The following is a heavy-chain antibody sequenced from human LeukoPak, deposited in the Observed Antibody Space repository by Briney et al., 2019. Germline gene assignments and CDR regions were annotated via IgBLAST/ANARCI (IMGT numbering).Heavy chain of an antibody. D-gene: IGHD3-9*01. CDR3: ARGPSDILTGYYTDYFDY. CDR1: GFTVSSNY. J-gene: IGHJ4*02. Sequence: GGTLRLSCAASGFTVSSNYMSWVRQAPGKGLEWVSVIYSGGSTYYADSVKGRFTISRDNSKNTLYLQMNSLRAEDTAVYYCARGPSDILTGYYTDYFDYWGQGTLATVSS. V-gene: IGHV3-53*01. CDR2: IYSGGST.